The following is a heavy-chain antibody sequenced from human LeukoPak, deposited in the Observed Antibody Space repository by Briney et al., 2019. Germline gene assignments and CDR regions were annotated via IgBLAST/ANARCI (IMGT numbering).Heavy chain of an antibody. D-gene: IGHD3-22*01. CDR2: INPSGGST. CDR3: ARDLARYYDSSDGGWFDP. J-gene: IGHJ5*02. CDR1: GYTFTSYY. Sequence: ASVKVSCKASGYTFTSYYMHWVRQAPGQGLEWMGIINPSGGSTSYAQKFQGRVTMTRDTSTSTVYMELSSLRSEDTAVYYCARDLARYYDSSDGGWFDPWGQEPWSPSPQ. V-gene: IGHV1-46*01.